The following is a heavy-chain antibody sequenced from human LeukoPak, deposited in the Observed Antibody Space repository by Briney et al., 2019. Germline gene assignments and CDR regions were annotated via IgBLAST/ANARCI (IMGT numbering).Heavy chain of an antibody. CDR3: AREGYCSSTSCYTFDY. D-gene: IGHD2-2*02. J-gene: IGHJ4*02. V-gene: IGHV1-69*13. CDR2: IIPIFGTA. CDR1: GGTFSSYA. Sequence: SVKVSCKASGGTFSSYAISWVRQAPGQGLEWMGGIIPIFGTANYAQKFQGRVTITADESTSTAYMELSSLRSEDTAVYYCAREGYCSSTSCYTFDYWGQGTLVTVSS.